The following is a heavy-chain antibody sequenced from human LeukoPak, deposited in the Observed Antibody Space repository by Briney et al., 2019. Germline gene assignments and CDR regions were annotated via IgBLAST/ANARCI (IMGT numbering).Heavy chain of an antibody. CDR3: ATGPNAGPYNWFDP. CDR2: IIPIFGTA. Sequence: SVKVSCKASGGTFSSYAISWVRQAPGQGLEWMGGIIPIFGTANYAQKFQGRVTITADESTSTAYMELSSLRSEDTAVYYCATGPNAGPYNWFDPWGQGTLDTVSS. V-gene: IGHV1-69*13. J-gene: IGHJ5*02. D-gene: IGHD1-1*01. CDR1: GGTFSSYA.